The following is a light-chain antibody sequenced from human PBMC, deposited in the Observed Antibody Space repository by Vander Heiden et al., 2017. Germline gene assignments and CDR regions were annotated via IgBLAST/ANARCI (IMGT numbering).Light chain of an antibody. CDR2: DAS. CDR3: QQRSNWPPGF. J-gene: IGKJ5*01. CDR1: QSVSSY. V-gene: IGKV3-11*01. Sequence: EIVLTQSPATLSLSPGERATLSCRASQSVSSYLAWYQQKPGQAPRLLIYDASNRATGIPARFSGSGSGTDFTLTISSLEPEDFAVYYCQQRSNWPPGFFRQGTRLEIK.